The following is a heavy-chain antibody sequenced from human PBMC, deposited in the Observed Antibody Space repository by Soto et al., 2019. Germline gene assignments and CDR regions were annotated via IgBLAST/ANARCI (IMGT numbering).Heavy chain of an antibody. Sequence: GGSLRLSCAASGFTFSNYAMRWVRQAPGKGLEWVSGISGSGDSTDSADSVKGRFTISRDNSKNMLYLQMNGLRAEDTAVYYCAKDSFSTGYYYFDYWGQGTLVTVSS. J-gene: IGHJ4*02. D-gene: IGHD3-9*01. V-gene: IGHV3-23*01. CDR1: GFTFSNYA. CDR2: ISGSGDST. CDR3: AKDSFSTGYYYFDY.